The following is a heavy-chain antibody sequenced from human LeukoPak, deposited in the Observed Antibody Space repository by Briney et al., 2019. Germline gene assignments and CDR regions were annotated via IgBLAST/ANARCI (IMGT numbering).Heavy chain of an antibody. V-gene: IGHV1-69*04. J-gene: IGHJ4*02. Sequence: SVKVSCNASGGTFSSYAISWIRQAPGPGLELKGRIIPNLGIANYAQKFQGRVTITADKSTSTAYMELSSLRSEDTAVYYCARDTDYYDSSGYSPSPFDSFDYWGQGTLVTVSS. CDR2: IIPNLGIA. CDR3: ARDTDYYDSSGYSPSPFDSFDY. D-gene: IGHD3-22*01. CDR1: GGTFSSYA.